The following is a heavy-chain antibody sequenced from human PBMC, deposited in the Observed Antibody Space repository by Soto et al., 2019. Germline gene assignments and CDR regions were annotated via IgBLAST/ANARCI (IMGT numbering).Heavy chain of an antibody. CDR1: GYTFTSYG. V-gene: IGHV1-18*01. CDR2: ISAYNGNT. J-gene: IGHJ1*01. CDR3: ASGLELRQYFQH. Sequence: ASVKVSCKASGYTFTSYGISWVRQAPGQGLEWMGWISAYNGNTNYAQKLQGRVTMTTDTSASTAYMELSSLRSEDTAVYYCASGLELRQYFQHWGQGTLVTVS. D-gene: IGHD1-7*01.